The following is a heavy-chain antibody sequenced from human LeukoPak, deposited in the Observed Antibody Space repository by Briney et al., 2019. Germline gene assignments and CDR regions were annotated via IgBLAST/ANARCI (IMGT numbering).Heavy chain of an antibody. J-gene: IGHJ4*02. CDR3: ARNRQYRLSEYYFDY. CDR1: GHSINSDYY. V-gene: IGHV4-38-2*02. CDR2: IYHSGST. Sequence: SSETLSLTCTVSGHSINSDYYWGWIRQPPGKGLEWIATIYHSGSTYYNPSLKSRVTISVDTSKNQFSLKLSSVTAADTAVYYCARNRQYRLSEYYFDYWGQGTLVTVSS. D-gene: IGHD6-6*01.